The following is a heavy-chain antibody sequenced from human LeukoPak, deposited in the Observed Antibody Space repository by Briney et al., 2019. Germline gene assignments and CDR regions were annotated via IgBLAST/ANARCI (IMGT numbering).Heavy chain of an antibody. Sequence: GGSRRLSCADSGFTLSSYWMSWVRQAPGKGLEWVANIKQDGSAKGHVDSVKGRFTISRDNAKNSLYLQMNSLRVEDTAVYYCARGGTMMDQLMDYWGQGTLVTVSS. CDR2: IKQDGSAK. D-gene: IGHD2-2*01. CDR1: GFTLSSYW. J-gene: IGHJ4*02. V-gene: IGHV3-7*03. CDR3: ARGGTMMDQLMDY.